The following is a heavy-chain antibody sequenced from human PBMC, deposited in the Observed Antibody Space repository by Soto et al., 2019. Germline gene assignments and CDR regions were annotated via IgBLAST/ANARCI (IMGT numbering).Heavy chain of an antibody. CDR1: GGSISSGDYY. D-gene: IGHD3-22*01. Sequence: QVQLQESGPGLVKPSQTLSLTCTVSGGSISSGDYYWSWSRQPPGKGLEWIGYIYYSGSTYYNPYLKSRVTISVETYKNQFSLKLSSVTAADTAVDYCARGDDRADYWGQGTLVTVSS. CDR3: ARGDDRADY. V-gene: IGHV4-30-4*01. CDR2: IYYSGST. J-gene: IGHJ4*02.